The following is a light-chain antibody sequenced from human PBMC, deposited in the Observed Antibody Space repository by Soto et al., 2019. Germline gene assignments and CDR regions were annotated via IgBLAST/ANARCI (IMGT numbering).Light chain of an antibody. CDR2: DAS. J-gene: IGKJ3*01. V-gene: IGKV3-11*01. CDR1: VTIDNY. CDR3: QQRSKWPPIFT. Sequence: EIVLTQSPTTLSLSPGERATLSCRANVTIDNYLAWYQQAPGQPPRLLIFDASNRAAGVPARFTGSGSGTDFTLTISSVEPDDFAVYFCQQRSKWPPIFTFGPGTKLDIK.